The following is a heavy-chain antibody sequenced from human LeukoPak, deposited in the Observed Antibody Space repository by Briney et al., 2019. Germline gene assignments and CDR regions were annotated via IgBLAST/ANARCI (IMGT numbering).Heavy chain of an antibody. Sequence: GGSLRLSCAASGFTFDDYAMHWVRQAPGKGLEWVSGISWNSGSIDYADSVKGRFTISRDNAKNSLYLQMNSLRAEDTALYYWAKGLYYDSSGYLGTFDYWGQGTLVTVSS. D-gene: IGHD3-22*01. CDR1: GFTFDDYA. V-gene: IGHV3-9*01. CDR3: AKGLYYDSSGYLGTFDY. CDR2: ISWNSGSI. J-gene: IGHJ4*02.